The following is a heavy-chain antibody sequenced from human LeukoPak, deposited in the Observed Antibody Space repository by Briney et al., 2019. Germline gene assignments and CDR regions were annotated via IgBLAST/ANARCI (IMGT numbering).Heavy chain of an antibody. Sequence: PSGTLSLTCAVYGGSFSGYYWSWIRQPPGKGLEWIGEINHSGSTNYNPSLKSRVTISVDTSKNQFSLKLSSVTAADTAVYYCARVFGLTTVTKSFDYWGQGTLVTVSS. CDR1: GGSFSGYY. V-gene: IGHV4-34*01. CDR3: ARVFGLTTVTKSFDY. D-gene: IGHD4-11*01. J-gene: IGHJ4*02. CDR2: INHSGST.